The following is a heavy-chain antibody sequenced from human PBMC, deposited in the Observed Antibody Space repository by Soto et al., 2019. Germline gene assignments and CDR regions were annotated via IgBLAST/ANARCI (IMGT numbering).Heavy chain of an antibody. V-gene: IGHV3-9*01. Sequence: SLRLSCAASGFTFDDYAMHWVRQAPGKGLEWVPGISWNSGSIGYADSVKGRFTISRDNAKNSLYLQMNSLRAEDTALYYCAKDMAYYYDSSGYYSDAFDIWGQGTMVTVSS. CDR1: GFTFDDYA. CDR2: ISWNSGSI. D-gene: IGHD3-22*01. J-gene: IGHJ3*02. CDR3: AKDMAYYYDSSGYYSDAFDI.